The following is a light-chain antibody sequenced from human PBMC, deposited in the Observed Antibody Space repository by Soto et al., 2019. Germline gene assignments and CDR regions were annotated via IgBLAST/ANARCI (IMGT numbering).Light chain of an antibody. CDR1: SSDVGAYNY. CDR3: SSYTTSSTYV. CDR2: DVT. Sequence: QSVLTQPPSASGSPGQSVAISCTGTSSDVGAYNYVSWYQQHPGKAPKLMIYDVTNRPSGVSNRFSGSKSGYTASLTISGLQAEDEADYYCSSYTTSSTYVFGTGTKVTVL. J-gene: IGLJ1*01. V-gene: IGLV2-14*03.